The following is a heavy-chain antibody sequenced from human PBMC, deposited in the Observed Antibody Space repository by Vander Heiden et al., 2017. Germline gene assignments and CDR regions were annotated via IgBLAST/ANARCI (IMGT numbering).Heavy chain of an antibody. Sequence: QVQLVQSGAEVKKPGASVKVSCKASGYTFTSYYMHWVRQAPGQGLVWMGIINPSGGSTSYAQKFQVRVTMTRDTSTSTVYMELSSLRSEDTAVYYCARDEVVITTSLDYWGQGTLVTVSS. D-gene: IGHD3-22*01. CDR3: ARDEVVITTSLDY. CDR1: GYTFTSYY. J-gene: IGHJ4*02. CDR2: INPSGGST. V-gene: IGHV1-46*01.